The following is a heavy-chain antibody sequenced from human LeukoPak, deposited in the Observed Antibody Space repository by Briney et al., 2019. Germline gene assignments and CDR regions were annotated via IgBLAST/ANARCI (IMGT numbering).Heavy chain of an antibody. CDR1: GYTFTSYY. CDR2: INPSGGST. D-gene: IGHD2-8*01. Sequence: GASVKVSCKASGYTFTSYYMHWVRQAPGQGLEWMGIINPSGGSTSYAQKFQGRVTMTRNTSISTAYMELSSLRSEDTAVYYCARLSGPLYCTNGVCYRRGAFDIWGQGTMVTVSS. J-gene: IGHJ3*02. V-gene: IGHV1-46*01. CDR3: ARLSGPLYCTNGVCYRRGAFDI.